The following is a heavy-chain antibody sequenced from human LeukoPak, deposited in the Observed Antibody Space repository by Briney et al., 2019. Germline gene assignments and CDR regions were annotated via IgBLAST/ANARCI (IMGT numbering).Heavy chain of an antibody. D-gene: IGHD1-26*01. Sequence: GGSLRLSCAASGFTFSSYGMHWVRQAPGRGLEWVAFIRYDGSTKSYADSVKGRFTISRDSSKNTLSLQMNSLRPEDTAVYYCVKDASGTYYFDYWGQGTLVTVSS. CDR1: GFTFSSYG. CDR2: IRYDGSTK. V-gene: IGHV3-30*02. CDR3: VKDASGTYYFDY. J-gene: IGHJ4*02.